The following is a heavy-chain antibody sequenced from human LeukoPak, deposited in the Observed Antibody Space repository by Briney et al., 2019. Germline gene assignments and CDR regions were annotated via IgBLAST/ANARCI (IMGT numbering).Heavy chain of an antibody. Sequence: GASVKVSCKASGGTFSSYAISWVRQAPGQGLEWMGGIIPIFGTANYAQKFQGRVTITADESTSTAYMELSSLRSEDTAVYYCARVGVVAAQPNYYYYYYMDVWGKGTTVTVSS. D-gene: IGHD2-15*01. J-gene: IGHJ6*03. CDR2: IIPIFGTA. CDR3: ARVGVVAAQPNYYYYYYMDV. V-gene: IGHV1-69*13. CDR1: GGTFSSYA.